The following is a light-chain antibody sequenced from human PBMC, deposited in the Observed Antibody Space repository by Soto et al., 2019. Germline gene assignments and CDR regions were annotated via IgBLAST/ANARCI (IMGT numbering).Light chain of an antibody. Sequence: QSVLTQPRSVSGSPGQSVTISCTGTNSDIGGYNYVSWYQQHPGKAPKVMIYDVSRRPSGVPDRFSGSKSGNTASLTISGLQAEDEADYYCCSYAGRYNFWVFGGGTQLTVL. CDR1: NSDIGGYNY. CDR2: DVS. J-gene: IGLJ3*02. CDR3: CSYAGRYNFWV. V-gene: IGLV2-11*01.